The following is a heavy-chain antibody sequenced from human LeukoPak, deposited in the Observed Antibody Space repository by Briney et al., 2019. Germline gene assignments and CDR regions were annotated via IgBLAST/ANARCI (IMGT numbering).Heavy chain of an antibody. CDR2: ISGSGGST. D-gene: IGHD2-15*01. J-gene: IGHJ4*02. V-gene: IGHV3-23*01. CDR3: AKDLGYCSGGSCYPAFYFDY. CDR1: GFTFSSYA. Sequence: GGSLRLSCAASGFTFSSYAMSWVRQAPGEGLEWVSAISGSGGSTCYADSVKGRFTISRDNSKNTLYLQMNSLRAEDTAVYYCAKDLGYCSGGSCYPAFYFDYWGQGTLVTVSS.